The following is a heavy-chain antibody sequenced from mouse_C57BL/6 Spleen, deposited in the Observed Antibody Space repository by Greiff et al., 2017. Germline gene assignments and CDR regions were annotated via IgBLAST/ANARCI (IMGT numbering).Heavy chain of an antibody. D-gene: IGHD1-1*01. Sequence: VHLVESGAELVKPGASVKISCKASGYAFSSYWMNWVKQRPGKGLEWIGQIYPGDGDTNYNGKFKGKATLTADKSSSTAYMQLSSLTSEDSAVYFCARSRGSSDWYFDVWGTGTTVTVSS. V-gene: IGHV1-80*01. J-gene: IGHJ1*03. CDR1: GYAFSSYW. CDR2: IYPGDGDT. CDR3: ARSRGSSDWYFDV.